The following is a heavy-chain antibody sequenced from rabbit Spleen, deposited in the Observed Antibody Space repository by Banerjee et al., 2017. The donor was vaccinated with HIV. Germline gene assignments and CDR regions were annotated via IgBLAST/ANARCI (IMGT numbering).Heavy chain of an antibody. D-gene: IGHD1-1*01. J-gene: IGHJ4*01. Sequence: QEQLVESGGGLVQPEGSLTLTCTASGFSFSSNHFMCWVRQAPGKGLEWIACIYISSGITHYASWAKGRFTISKTSSTTVTLQMTSLTAADTATYFCARDDTSSSGFAFELWGPGTLVTVS. CDR1: GFSFSSNHF. CDR3: ARDDTSSSGFAFEL. V-gene: IGHV1S45*01. CDR2: IYISSGIT.